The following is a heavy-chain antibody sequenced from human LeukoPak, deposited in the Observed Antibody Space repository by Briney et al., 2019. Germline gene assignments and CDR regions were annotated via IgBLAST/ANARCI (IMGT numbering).Heavy chain of an antibody. J-gene: IGHJ4*02. CDR2: ISSDGGST. V-gene: IGHV3-64*04. D-gene: IGHD4-17*01. Sequence: GGSLRLSCSASGFTFSSYAMHWVRQAPGKGLEYVAAISSDGGSTYYADSVKGRFTLSRDNSKNTLYLQMNSLRAEDTAVYYCARDTVTTDYFDYWGQGTLVTVSS. CDR3: ARDTVTTDYFDY. CDR1: GFTFSSYA.